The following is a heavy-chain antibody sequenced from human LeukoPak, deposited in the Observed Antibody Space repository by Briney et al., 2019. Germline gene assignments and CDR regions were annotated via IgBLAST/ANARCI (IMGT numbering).Heavy chain of an antibody. CDR1: RFTFSSYG. CDR2: IRYDGSNK. D-gene: IGHD6-19*01. J-gene: IGHJ4*02. CDR3: AKERSGWLFFDY. Sequence: PGGSLRLSCAASRFTFSSYGMHWVRQAPGKGLEWVAFIRYDGSNKYYADSVKGRFTISRDNSKNTLYLQMNSLRAEDTAVYYCAKERSGWLFFDYWGQGTLVTVSS. V-gene: IGHV3-30*02.